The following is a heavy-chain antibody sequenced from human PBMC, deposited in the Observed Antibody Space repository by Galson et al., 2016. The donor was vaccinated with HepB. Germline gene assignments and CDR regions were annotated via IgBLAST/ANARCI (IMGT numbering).Heavy chain of an antibody. CDR3: ARRYCSGGKCYLAFDL. V-gene: IGHV5-10-1*01. Sequence: QSGAEVKKPGESLRISCKGSGYSFTNYWISWVRQMPGKGLEWMGRIDPTDSYTNYSPSFRGHVTISADKSINTAYLQWSSLKASDTAMYFCARRYCSGGKCYLAFDLWGQGTLVTVSS. CDR1: GYSFTNYW. D-gene: IGHD2-15*01. CDR2: IDPTDSYT. J-gene: IGHJ3*01.